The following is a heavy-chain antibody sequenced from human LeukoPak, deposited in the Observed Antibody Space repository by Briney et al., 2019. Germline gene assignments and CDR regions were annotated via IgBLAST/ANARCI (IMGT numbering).Heavy chain of an antibody. J-gene: IGHJ3*02. V-gene: IGHV3-21*01. Sequence: GGSLRLSCAASGFTFSSYSMNWVRQAPGKGLEWVSSISSSSSYIYYADSVKGRFTISRDNAKNSLYLQMNSLRAEDTAVYYCANPSGWYAFDIWGQGTMVTVSS. CDR1: GFTFSSYS. CDR2: ISSSSSYI. D-gene: IGHD6-19*01. CDR3: ANPSGWYAFDI.